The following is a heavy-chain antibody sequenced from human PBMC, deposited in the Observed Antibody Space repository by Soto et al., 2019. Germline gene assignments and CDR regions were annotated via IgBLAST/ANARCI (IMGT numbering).Heavy chain of an antibody. CDR1: GGTFSSYA. CDR3: ARDTYYYDSSGYYPGSYYYYGMDV. J-gene: IGHJ6*02. V-gene: IGHV1-69*01. CDR2: IIPIFGTA. Sequence: QVQLVQSGAEVKKPGSSVKVSCKASGGTFSSYAISWVRQAPGQGLEWMGGIIPIFGTANYAQKFQGRVTITADESTSTAYLELSSLRCEDTAVYYCARDTYYYDSSGYYPGSYYYYGMDVWGQGTTVTVSS. D-gene: IGHD3-22*01.